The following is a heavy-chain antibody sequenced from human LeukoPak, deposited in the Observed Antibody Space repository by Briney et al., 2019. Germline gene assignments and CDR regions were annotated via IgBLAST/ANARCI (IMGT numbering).Heavy chain of an antibody. CDR3: ARVVKGGLNWFDP. Sequence: PSETLSLTCAVYGGSFSGYYWSWIRQPPGKGLEWIGEINHSGSTYYNPSLKSRVTISVDTSKNQFSLKLSSVTAADTAVYYCARVVKGGLNWFDPWGQGTLVTVSS. D-gene: IGHD2-15*01. V-gene: IGHV4-34*01. CDR1: GGSFSGYY. J-gene: IGHJ5*02. CDR2: INHSGST.